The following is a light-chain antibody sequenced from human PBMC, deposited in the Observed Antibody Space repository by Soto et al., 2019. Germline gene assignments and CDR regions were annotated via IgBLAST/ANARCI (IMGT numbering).Light chain of an antibody. CDR3: QHRYNWPVT. CDR1: QSVRAY. Sequence: VVLTQSPDTLSLSPGERATLSCRASQSVRAYLAWYQQKPGQAPRLLIRDASDRASDIAARFSGSGSGTDFTLTISSLEPEDFAVYYCQHRYNWPVTFGQGTKVAI. J-gene: IGKJ2*01. V-gene: IGKV3-11*01. CDR2: DAS.